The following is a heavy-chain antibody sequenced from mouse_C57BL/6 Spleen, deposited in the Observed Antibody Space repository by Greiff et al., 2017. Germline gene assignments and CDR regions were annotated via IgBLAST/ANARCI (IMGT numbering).Heavy chain of an antibody. Sequence: QVHVKQSGAELVKPGASVKISCKASGYAFSSYWMNWVKQRPGKGLEWIGQIYPGDGDTNYNGKFKGKATLTADKSSSTAYMQLSSLTSEDSAVSFCSRCGTTVVAKDFDCWGQGTTLTVSA. CDR3: SRCGTTVVAKDFDC. J-gene: IGHJ2*01. D-gene: IGHD1-1*01. V-gene: IGHV1-80*01. CDR2: IYPGDGDT. CDR1: GYAFSSYW.